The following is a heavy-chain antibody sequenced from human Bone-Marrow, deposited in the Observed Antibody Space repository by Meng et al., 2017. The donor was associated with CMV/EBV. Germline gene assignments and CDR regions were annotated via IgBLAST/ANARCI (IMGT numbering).Heavy chain of an antibody. V-gene: IGHV1-2*02. J-gene: IGHJ6*02. D-gene: IGHD2-2*01. CDR2: INPNSGGT. Sequence: VSVKVSCKASGYTFTGYYMHWVRQAPGQGLEWMGWINPNSGGTNYAQKFQGRVTMTRDTSISTAYMELSRLRSDDTAVYYCARDIVVVPAAIWGYYYYGMDVWGQGTTVTVSS. CDR1: GYTFTGYY. CDR3: ARDIVVVPAAIWGYYYYGMDV.